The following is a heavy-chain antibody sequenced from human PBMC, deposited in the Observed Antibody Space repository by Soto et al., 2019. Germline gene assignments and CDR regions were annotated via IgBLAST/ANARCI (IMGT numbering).Heavy chain of an antibody. CDR2: IIPILGIA. J-gene: IGHJ4*02. D-gene: IGHD3-10*01. Sequence: QVQLVQSGAEVKKPGSTEKVSCKDSVGTFSSYTISWVRQAPGQGLEWMGRIIPILGIANYAQKFQGRVTITEDKSTGTAYGELSSLRAEVPAVYYCAGGGYYGSGSPHYWGQGTLVTVSS. CDR1: VGTFSSYT. V-gene: IGHV1-69*02. CDR3: AGGGYYGSGSPHY.